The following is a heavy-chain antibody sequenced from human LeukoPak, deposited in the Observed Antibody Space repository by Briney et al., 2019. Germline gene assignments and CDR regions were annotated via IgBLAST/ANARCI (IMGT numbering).Heavy chain of an antibody. D-gene: IGHD1-26*01. J-gene: IGHJ4*02. CDR1: GYTFTGYY. V-gene: IGHV1-2*02. CDR2: INPNSGGT. CDR3: ARDRMTRIGVSYLY. Sequence: ASVKVSCKASGYTFTGYYMHWVRQAPGQGLEWMGWINPNSGGTNYAQKFQGRVTMTRDTSISTAYMELSRLRSDDTAVYYCARDRMTRIGVSYLYWGQGTLVTVSS.